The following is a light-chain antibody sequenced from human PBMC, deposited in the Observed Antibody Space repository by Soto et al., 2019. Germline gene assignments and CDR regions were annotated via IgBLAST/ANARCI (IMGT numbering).Light chain of an antibody. CDR1: QNIRIS. Sequence: EVVMTQSPASLAASPWERVTLSCMASQNIRISLAWYQQRPGQAPRLLIYGASSRATGIPDRFSGSGSGTDFTLTISRLEPEDFAVYYCQQYGSSLPVTFGQGTRL. V-gene: IGKV3-20*01. CDR2: GAS. J-gene: IGKJ5*01. CDR3: QQYGSSLPVT.